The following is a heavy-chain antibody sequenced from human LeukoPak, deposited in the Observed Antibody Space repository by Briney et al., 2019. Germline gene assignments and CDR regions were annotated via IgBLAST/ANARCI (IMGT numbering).Heavy chain of an antibody. V-gene: IGHV3-23*01. D-gene: IGHD5-18*01. J-gene: IGHJ4*02. CDR1: GFTFSSYA. Sequence: GGSLRLSCAASGFTFSSYAMNWVRQAPGKGLEWVSSLSDGGHSSFYADSVKGRFTIYRDDSQNILYLQMNDLSGDDTALYYCAFSPLGFNYGYAYWGQGTLVTVSS. CDR3: AFSPLGFNYGYAY. CDR2: LSDGGHSS.